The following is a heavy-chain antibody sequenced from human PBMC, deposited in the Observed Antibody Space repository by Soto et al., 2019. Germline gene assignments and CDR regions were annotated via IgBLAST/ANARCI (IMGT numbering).Heavy chain of an antibody. Sequence: EVQLVESGGGLVQPGGSLRLSCAASGFTFSSYSMNWVRQAPGKGLEWVSYISTTSSAIYYADSVKGRFTISRDNAKNSLFLQMNSLRDEDTAVYLCARDGGGNYYEVDYWGQGTLVTVSS. CDR3: ARDGGGNYYEVDY. J-gene: IGHJ4*02. CDR1: GFTFSSYS. V-gene: IGHV3-48*02. D-gene: IGHD1-26*01. CDR2: ISTTSSAI.